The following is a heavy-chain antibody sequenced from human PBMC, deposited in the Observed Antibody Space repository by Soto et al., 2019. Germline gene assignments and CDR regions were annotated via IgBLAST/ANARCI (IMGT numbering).Heavy chain of an antibody. J-gene: IGHJ4*02. Sequence: EVQLVESGGDLVKPGGSLRLSCAASGFTFTYASMNWFRQAPGKGLEWVGRIKSKADGGTVDYAAPVKDRFTISRDDSKNTLYLQMDSLKTEDTAVYYCTAAISDWGQGTLVTVSS. CDR2: IKSKADGGTV. CDR3: TAAISD. CDR1: GFTFTYAS. D-gene: IGHD1-26*01. V-gene: IGHV3-15*07.